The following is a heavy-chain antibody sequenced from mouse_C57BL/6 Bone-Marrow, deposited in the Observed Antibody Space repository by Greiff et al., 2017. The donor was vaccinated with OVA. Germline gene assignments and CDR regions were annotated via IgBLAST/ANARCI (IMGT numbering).Heavy chain of an antibody. CDR1: GFTFSSYT. Sequence: EVNVVESGGGLVKPGGSLKLSCAASGFTFSSYTMSWVRQTPEKRLEWVATISGGGGNTYYPDSVKGRFTISRDNAKNTLYLQMSSLRSEDTAVYYCARVYYYYFDYWGQGTTLTVSS. CDR3: ARVYYYYFDY. J-gene: IGHJ2*01. CDR2: ISGGGGNT. V-gene: IGHV5-9*04. D-gene: IGHD1-1*01.